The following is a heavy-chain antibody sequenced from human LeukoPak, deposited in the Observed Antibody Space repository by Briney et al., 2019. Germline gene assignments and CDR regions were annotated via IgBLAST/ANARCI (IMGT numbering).Heavy chain of an antibody. CDR2: IPYDGSNK. Sequence: GGSLRLSCAASGFTFSSYGMHWVRQAPGKGLEWVAVIPYDGSNKYYADSVKGRFTISRDNSKNTLYLQMNSLRAEDTAVYYCAKGYYGSGRAWFDPWGQGTLVTVSS. D-gene: IGHD3-10*01. CDR1: GFTFSSYG. V-gene: IGHV3-30*18. CDR3: AKGYYGSGRAWFDP. J-gene: IGHJ5*02.